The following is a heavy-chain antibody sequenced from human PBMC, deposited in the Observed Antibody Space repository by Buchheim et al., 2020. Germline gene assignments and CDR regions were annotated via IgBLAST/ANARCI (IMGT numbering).Heavy chain of an antibody. CDR2: ISYDGSNK. CDR1: GFTFSSYG. J-gene: IGHJ4*02. CDR3: AKERATMTYY. Sequence: QVQLVESGGGVVQPGRSLRLSCAASGFTFSSYGMHWVRQAPGKGLEWVAVISYDGSNKYYADSVKGRFTISRDNSNNTLYLQMNSLRAEDTAVYYCAKERATMTYYWGQGTL. V-gene: IGHV3-30*18. D-gene: IGHD1-26*01.